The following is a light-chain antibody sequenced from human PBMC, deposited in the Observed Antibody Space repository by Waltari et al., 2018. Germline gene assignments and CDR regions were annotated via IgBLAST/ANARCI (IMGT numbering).Light chain of an antibody. CDR1: QSVRRN. Sequence: EIVMTQFPATLSVSPGERATLSCRASQSVRRNLAWYQQQPGQAPRPLIYAASTRATGIPASCSGRGAGTEFTLTISSLQSEDFAVYYCQQYNNWPLTFGGGTKVEFK. CDR2: AAS. V-gene: IGKV3-15*01. CDR3: QQYNNWPLT. J-gene: IGKJ4*01.